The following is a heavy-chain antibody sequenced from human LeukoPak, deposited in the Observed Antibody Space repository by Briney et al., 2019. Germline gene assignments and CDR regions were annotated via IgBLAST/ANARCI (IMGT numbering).Heavy chain of an antibody. CDR1: GGTFSSYA. D-gene: IGHD3-3*01. CDR3: ARDRRITIFGVVIIGAFDI. J-gene: IGHJ3*02. V-gene: IGHV1-8*03. CDR2: MDPNSGNT. Sequence: ASVKVSCKASGGTFSSYAISWVRQATGQGLEWMGWMDPNSGNTGYAQKFQGRVTITRNTSISTAYMELSSLRSEDTAVYYCARDRRITIFGVVIIGAFDIWGQGTMVTVSS.